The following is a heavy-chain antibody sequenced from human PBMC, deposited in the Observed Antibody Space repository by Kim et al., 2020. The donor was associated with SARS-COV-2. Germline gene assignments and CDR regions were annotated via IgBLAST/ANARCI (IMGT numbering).Heavy chain of an antibody. D-gene: IGHD6-13*01. V-gene: IGHV5-10-1*01. CDR1: GYSFTSYW. J-gene: IGHJ4*02. CDR3: ARLAPIAAGDLHFDH. CDR2: IDPSDSYT. Sequence: GESLKISCKGSGYSFTSYWISWVRQMPGKGLEWMGRIDPSDSYTNYSPSFQGHVTISADKSISTAYLQWSSLKASDTAMYYCARLAPIAAGDLHFDHWGQGTLVTVSS.